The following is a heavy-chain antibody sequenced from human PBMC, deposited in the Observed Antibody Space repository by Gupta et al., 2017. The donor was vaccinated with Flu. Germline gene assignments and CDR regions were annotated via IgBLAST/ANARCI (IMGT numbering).Heavy chain of an antibody. CDR3: VKDMDTIFGLEDVFDI. J-gene: IGHJ3*02. CDR2: ISWNSGSI. D-gene: IGHD3-3*01. V-gene: IGHV3-9*01. Sequence: YAMHWVRQAPGKGLEWVSGISWNSGSIDYTDSVRGRFTISRDNAKNSLYLQMNSLRSEDTALYYCVKDMDTIFGLEDVFDIWGPGTMVTVSS. CDR1: YA.